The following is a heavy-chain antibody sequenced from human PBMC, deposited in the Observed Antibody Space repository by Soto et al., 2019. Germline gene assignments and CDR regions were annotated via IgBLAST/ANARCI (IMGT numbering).Heavy chain of an antibody. CDR3: ARGFWGYYDSSGYPNWFDP. J-gene: IGHJ5*02. D-gene: IGHD3-22*01. Sequence: EILSLTFTVSGGSGSSGSYYWSWIRQPPGKGLEWIGYIYYSGSTNYNPSLKSRVTISVDTSKNQFSLKLSSVTAADTAVYYCARGFWGYYDSSGYPNWFDPWGQGTLVTVSS. V-gene: IGHV4-61*01. CDR2: IYYSGST. CDR1: GGSGSSGSYY.